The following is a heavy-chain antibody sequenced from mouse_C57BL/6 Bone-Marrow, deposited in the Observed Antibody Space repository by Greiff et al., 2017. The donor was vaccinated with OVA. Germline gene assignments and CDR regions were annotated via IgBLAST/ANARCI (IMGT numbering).Heavy chain of an antibody. V-gene: IGHV5-4*01. D-gene: IGHD1-1*01. CDR2: IRDGGGYT. J-gene: IGHJ4*01. CDR3: SRDRYCGSCAMDY. CDR1: GFTFSSYA. Sequence: EVQVVESGGGLVKPGGSLKLSCAASGFTFSSYAMSWVRQTPGQRLEWIATIRDGGGYTYYTDNVKGRFTISRDNAKNTLYLQMSHLKSEDTAMYYGSRDRYCGSCAMDYWGQGTSVTVSS.